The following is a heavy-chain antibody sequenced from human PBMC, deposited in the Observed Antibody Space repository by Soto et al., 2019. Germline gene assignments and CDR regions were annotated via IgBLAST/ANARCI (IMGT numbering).Heavy chain of an antibody. D-gene: IGHD4-17*01. V-gene: IGHV4-4*08. Sequence: QVQLQESGPGLVKPSETLSLTCTVSGGSISTNYWSWIRQPPGKGLEWIGYISSSGYTNYNASLKSRITISIDTSKNQFSLKLTSVTAADTAVYDCASLHGARFDPWGQGTLVTVSS. CDR2: ISSSGYT. CDR3: ASLHGARFDP. J-gene: IGHJ5*02. CDR1: GGSISTNY.